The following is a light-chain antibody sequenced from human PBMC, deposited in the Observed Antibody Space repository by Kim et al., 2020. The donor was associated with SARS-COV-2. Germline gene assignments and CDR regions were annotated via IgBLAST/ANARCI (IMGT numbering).Light chain of an antibody. CDR2: DAS. Sequence: EIVLTQSPATLSLSPGERATLSCRASQSVSSYLAWYQQKLGQAPRLLIYDASNRATGIPARFSGSGSGTDFTLTISSLEPEDFAVYYCQQRSNWPPTFGGGTKLEIK. J-gene: IGKJ4*01. CDR3: QQRSNWPPT. V-gene: IGKV3-11*01. CDR1: QSVSSY.